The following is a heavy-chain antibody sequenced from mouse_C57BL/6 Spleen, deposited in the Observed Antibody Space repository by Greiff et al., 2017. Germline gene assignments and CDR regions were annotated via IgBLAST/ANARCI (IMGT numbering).Heavy chain of an antibody. D-gene: IGHD1-1*01. CDR3: ARRFITTVVDWYFDV. Sequence: EVKLVESGGGLVKPGGSLKLSCAASGFTFSDYGMHWVRQAPEKGLEWVTYISSGSSTIYYADTVKGRITISRDNAKNTLFLQMTSLRAEDTAMYYCARRFITTVVDWYFDVWGTGTTVTVSS. CDR1: GFTFSDYG. V-gene: IGHV5-17*01. J-gene: IGHJ1*03. CDR2: ISSGSSTI.